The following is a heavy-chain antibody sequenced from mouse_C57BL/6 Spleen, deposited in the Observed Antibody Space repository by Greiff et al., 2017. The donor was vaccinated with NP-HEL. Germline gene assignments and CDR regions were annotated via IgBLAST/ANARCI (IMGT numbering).Heavy chain of an antibody. Sequence: QVQLQQPGAELVRPGSSVKLSCKASGYTFTSYWMHWVKQRPIQGLEWIGNIDPSDSDTHYNQKFKDKATLTVDKSSSTAYMQLSSLTSEDSAVYYCARLGSSYAYEYRGQGATVTVAS. CDR2: IDPSDSDT. D-gene: IGHD1-1*01. CDR1: GYTFTSYW. J-gene: IGHJ4*01. CDR3: ARLGSSYAYEY. V-gene: IGHV1-52*01.